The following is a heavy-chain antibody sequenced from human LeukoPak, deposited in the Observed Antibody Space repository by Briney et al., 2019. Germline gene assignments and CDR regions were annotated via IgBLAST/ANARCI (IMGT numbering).Heavy chain of an antibody. V-gene: IGHV1-2*02. D-gene: IGHD3-3*01. CDR3: ARALWSGYYPFDY. CDR2: INPNSGGT. Sequence: GASVKVSCKASGYTFTGYYMHWVRQAPGQGLEWMGWINPNSGGTNYAQKFQGRVTMTRDTSISTAYMELSRLRSDDTAVYYCARALWSGYYPFDYWGQGTLVTVSS. J-gene: IGHJ4*02. CDR1: GYTFTGYY.